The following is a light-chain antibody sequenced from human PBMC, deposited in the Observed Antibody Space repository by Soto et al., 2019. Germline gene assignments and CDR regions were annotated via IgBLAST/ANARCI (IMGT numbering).Light chain of an antibody. V-gene: IGKV3-15*01. CDR1: QSVYSN. CDR3: QQYNTWPLT. CDR2: STS. Sequence: ETVMTQSPVTLSASPGERATLSCWASQSVYSNLAWYQQKPGQAPRLLIYSTSTRATGIPARFSGSGSRTEFTLTISSLQSEDFAVYYCQQYNTWPLTFGGGTKVEIK. J-gene: IGKJ4*01.